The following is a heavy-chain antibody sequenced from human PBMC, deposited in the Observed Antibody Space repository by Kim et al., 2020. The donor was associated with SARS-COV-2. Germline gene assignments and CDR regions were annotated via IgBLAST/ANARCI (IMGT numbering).Heavy chain of an antibody. CDR1: GESINSTSFY. V-gene: IGHV4-39*01. J-gene: IGHJ5*02. Sequence: SETLSLTCTVSGESINSTSFYWGWIRQPPGKGLEWIGSVYYSGTTYYNPSLRGRVTISLDTSKNQFALILNYGTAADTAVYYCARHAYDSFNWFDPWGQGTLVTVSS. D-gene: IGHD3-22*01. CDR2: VYYSGTT. CDR3: ARHAYDSFNWFDP.